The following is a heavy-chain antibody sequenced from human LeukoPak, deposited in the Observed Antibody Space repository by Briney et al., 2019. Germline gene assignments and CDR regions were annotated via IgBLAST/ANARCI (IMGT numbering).Heavy chain of an antibody. CDR3: ARVVVADSSAHWFDP. CDR1: GGSISSGGYY. D-gene: IGHD3-22*01. J-gene: IGHJ5*02. CDR2: IYYSGST. V-gene: IGHV4-30-4*01. Sequence: PSETLSLTCTVSGGSISSGGYYWSWIRQPPGKGLEWIGYIYYSGSTYYNPSLKSRVTISVDTSKNQFSLKLSSVTAADTAVYYCARVVVADSSAHWFDPWGQGTLVTVSS.